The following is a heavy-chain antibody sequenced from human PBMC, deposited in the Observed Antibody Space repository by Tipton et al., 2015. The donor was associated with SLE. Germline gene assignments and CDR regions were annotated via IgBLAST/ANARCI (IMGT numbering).Heavy chain of an antibody. CDR2: IYHSGST. V-gene: IGHV4-38-2*02. Sequence: TLSLTCTVSGYSISSGYYRGWIRQPPGKGLEWIGSIYHSGSTYYNPSLKSRVTISVDTSKNQFSLKLSSVTAADTAVYYCARDGLLWFGESYYFDYWGQGTLVTVSS. CDR1: GYSISSGYY. D-gene: IGHD3-10*01. CDR3: ARDGLLWFGESYYFDY. J-gene: IGHJ4*02.